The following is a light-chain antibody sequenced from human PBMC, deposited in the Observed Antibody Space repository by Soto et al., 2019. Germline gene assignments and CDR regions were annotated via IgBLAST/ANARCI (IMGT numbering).Light chain of an antibody. V-gene: IGKV3-11*01. Sequence: EIVLTQSLATLSLSPGERATLSCRASQSVSSYLAWYQQKPSQAPRLLIYDASSRATGIPARFSGSGSATDFTLTISSLEPEDFAVYYCQQRGNWPPTFGQGTKLEIK. CDR3: QQRGNWPPT. J-gene: IGKJ2*01. CDR1: QSVSSY. CDR2: DAS.